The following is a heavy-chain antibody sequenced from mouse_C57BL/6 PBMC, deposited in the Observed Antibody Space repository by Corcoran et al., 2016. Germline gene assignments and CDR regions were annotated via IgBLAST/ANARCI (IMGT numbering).Heavy chain of an antibody. CDR1: GYTFTTYG. J-gene: IGHJ4*01. V-gene: IGHV9-3*01. D-gene: IGHD2-4*01. CDR3: ARSRYDYAMDY. Sequence: QIQLVQSGPELKKPGETVKISCKASGYTFTTYGMSWVKQAPGKGLKWMGWINTYSGVPTYADDFKGRFAFSLDTSASTAYLQINNLKNEDTATYFCARSRYDYAMDYWGQGTSVTVSS. CDR2: INTYSGVP.